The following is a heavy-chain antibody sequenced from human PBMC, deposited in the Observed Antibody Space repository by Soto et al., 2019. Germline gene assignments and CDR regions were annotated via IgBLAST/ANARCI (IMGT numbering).Heavy chain of an antibody. CDR3: TTAAGGMWGADY. CDR2: VKSKSDGATT. D-gene: IGHD1-26*01. Sequence: VRLVASGGGLVKPGGSLRLSCAASGFTFSNVWMSWVRQAPGKGLEWVGRVKSKSDGATTDYAAPVKGRFTVSRDDSQNTLSLQMDSLKIEDTAVYFCTTAAGGMWGADYWGQGTPVTVSS. V-gene: IGHV3-15*01. CDR1: GFTFSNVW. J-gene: IGHJ4*02.